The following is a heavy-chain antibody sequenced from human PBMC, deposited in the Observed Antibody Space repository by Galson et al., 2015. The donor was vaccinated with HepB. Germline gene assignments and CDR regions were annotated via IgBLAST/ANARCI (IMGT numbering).Heavy chain of an antibody. V-gene: IGHV3-7*03. D-gene: IGHD2-2*01. Sequence: SLRLSCAASGFTFTAYWVTWVRQAPGKGLEWVANIKQDGSEKYYVDSVKGRFTISRDNAKNSLYLQMNSLRAEDTAVYYCARDRYQLLRWGQGTLVTVSS. CDR1: GFTFTAYW. CDR2: IKQDGSEK. J-gene: IGHJ4*02. CDR3: ARDRYQLLR.